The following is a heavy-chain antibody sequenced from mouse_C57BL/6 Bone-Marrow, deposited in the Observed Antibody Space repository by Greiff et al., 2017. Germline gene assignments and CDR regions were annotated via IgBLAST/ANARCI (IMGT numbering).Heavy chain of an antibody. Sequence: EVQLQQSGPELVKPGASVKISCKASGYTFTDYYMNWVTQSHGKSLEWIGDINPNNGGTSYNQKFKGKATLTVDKSSSTAYMELLRLTSEYSAVYYCARSGGTRYFDYWGQGTTLTVSS. CDR1: GYTFTDYY. D-gene: IGHD4-1*01. J-gene: IGHJ2*01. CDR3: ARSGGTRYFDY. V-gene: IGHV1-26*01. CDR2: INPNNGGT.